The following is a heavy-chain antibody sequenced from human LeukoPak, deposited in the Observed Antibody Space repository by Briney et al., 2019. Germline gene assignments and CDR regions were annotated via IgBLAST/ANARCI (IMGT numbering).Heavy chain of an antibody. Sequence: SETLSLTCTVSGGSLKSHFWSWVRQPPGKRLEWIGYMFLSGTIKYTPPPKSRVTISVETTKNQFSLRLTSVTAADTAVYYCVRTNPWDLTYYFDYWGQGTLVTVSS. CDR3: VRTNPWDLTYYFDY. J-gene: IGHJ4*02. D-gene: IGHD1-14*01. CDR1: GGSLKSHF. V-gene: IGHV4-59*11. CDR2: MFLSGTI.